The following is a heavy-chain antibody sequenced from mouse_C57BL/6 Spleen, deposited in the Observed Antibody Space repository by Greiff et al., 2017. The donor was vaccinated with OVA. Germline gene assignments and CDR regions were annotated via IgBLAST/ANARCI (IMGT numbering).Heavy chain of an antibody. CDR3: ARSVDPNYFDY. V-gene: IGHV1-52*01. D-gene: IGHD1-1*01. CDR1: GYTFTSYW. J-gene: IGHJ2*01. CDR2: IDPSDSET. Sequence: VQLQQPGAELVRPGSSVKLSCKASGYTFTSYWMHWVKQRPIQGLEWIGNIDPSDSETHYNQKFKDKATLTVDKSSSTAYMQLSSLTSEDSAVYYCARSVDPNYFDYWGQGTTLTVSS.